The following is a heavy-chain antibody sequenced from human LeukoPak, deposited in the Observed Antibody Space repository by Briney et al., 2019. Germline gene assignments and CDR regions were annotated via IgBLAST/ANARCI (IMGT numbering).Heavy chain of an antibody. D-gene: IGHD3-10*01. CDR1: GFTFSSYA. J-gene: IGHJ4*02. CDR2: IYNSGTT. CDR3: AREPFYYGSGSYGNFDY. Sequence: GSLRLSCAASGFTFSSYAMSWVRQAPGKGLEWIGSIYNSGTTYYNPSLKSRVTISVDTSKNQFSLKMSSVTAADAAVYYCAREPFYYGSGSYGNFDYWGQGTLVTVSS. V-gene: IGHV4-38-2*01.